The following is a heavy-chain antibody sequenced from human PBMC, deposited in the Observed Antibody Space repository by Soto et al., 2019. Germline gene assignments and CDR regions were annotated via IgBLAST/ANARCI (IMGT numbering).Heavy chain of an antibody. Sequence: QVQLEESGGGVVQPGTSLRLSCVASGFTFSTYAMEWVRQAPGKGLDWVAVISYDGSEKYYADSVQGRFTISRDNYRNTLSLQMNSLIPEDTAVYFCARPVVAFYYYGMDFWGHGTTGTVSS. CDR1: GFTFSTYA. V-gene: IGHV3-30-3*01. CDR3: ARPVVAFYYYGMDF. J-gene: IGHJ6*02. D-gene: IGHD3-22*01. CDR2: ISYDGSEK.